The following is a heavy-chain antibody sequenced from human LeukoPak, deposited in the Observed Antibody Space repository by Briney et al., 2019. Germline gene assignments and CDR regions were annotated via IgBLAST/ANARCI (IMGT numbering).Heavy chain of an antibody. CDR3: ARDPGHECSGGSCYPELGYNWFDP. J-gene: IGHJ5*02. CDR1: GGSISSYY. Sequence: SETLSLTCTVSGGSISSYYWSWIRQPPGKGLEWIAYIYYSGSTNYNPSLKSRVTISVDTSKNQFSLKLSSVTAADTAVYYCARDPGHECSGGSCYPELGYNWFDPWGQGTLVTVSS. D-gene: IGHD2-15*01. CDR2: IYYSGST. V-gene: IGHV4-59*12.